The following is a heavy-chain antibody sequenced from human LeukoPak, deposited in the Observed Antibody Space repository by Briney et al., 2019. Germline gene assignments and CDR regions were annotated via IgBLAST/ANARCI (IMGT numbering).Heavy chain of an antibody. J-gene: IGHJ6*03. V-gene: IGHV4-59*01. CDR3: ARAPEDFWSGYYIEYYYMDV. D-gene: IGHD3-3*01. CDR2: IYYSGST. CDR1: GGSISSYY. Sequence: SETLSLTCTVSGGSISSYYLSWIRQPPGKGLEWIGYIYYSGSTNYNPSLKSRVTISVDTSKNQFSLKLSSVTAADTAVYYCARAPEDFWSGYYIEYYYMDVWGKGTTVTVSS.